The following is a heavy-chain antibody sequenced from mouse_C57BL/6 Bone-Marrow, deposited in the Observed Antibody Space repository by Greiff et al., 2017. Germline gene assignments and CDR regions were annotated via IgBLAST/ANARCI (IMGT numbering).Heavy chain of an antibody. Sequence: VQLQQSGAELVKPGASVKMSFKASGYTFTTYPIEWMKQNHGKSLEWIGNFHPYNDDTKYNEKFKGKATLTVEKSSSTVYLELSRLTSDDSAVYYCARPSYYYGSSYPFAYWGQGTLVTVSA. V-gene: IGHV1-47*01. J-gene: IGHJ3*01. CDR2: FHPYNDDT. CDR3: ARPSYYYGSSYPFAY. CDR1: GYTFTTYP. D-gene: IGHD1-1*01.